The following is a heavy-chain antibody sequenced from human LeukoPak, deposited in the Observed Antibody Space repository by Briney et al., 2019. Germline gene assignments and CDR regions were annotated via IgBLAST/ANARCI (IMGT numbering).Heavy chain of an antibody. CDR3: AKDESYSGYDYGIDY. V-gene: IGHV3-30*02. Sequence: GGSLRLSCAASGFTFNSYGMHWVRQAPVKGLEWVAFIRYDGSNKYYADSVKGRFTISRDNSKNTLYLQMNSLRAEDTAVYYCAKDESYSGYDYGIDYWGQGTLVTVSS. CDR1: GFTFNSYG. CDR2: IRYDGSNK. D-gene: IGHD5-12*01. J-gene: IGHJ4*02.